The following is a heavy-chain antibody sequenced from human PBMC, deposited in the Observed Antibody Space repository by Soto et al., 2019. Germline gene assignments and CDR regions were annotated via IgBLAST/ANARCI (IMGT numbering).Heavy chain of an antibody. Sequence: GGSLRLSCVVSVFPFGANAMSWVRQAPGKGLEWVSGLSNTGRRTSYADSVKGRFNISRDNSENTVYLQMNSLRVEDTAVYYCATEMGATQGPFDSWGQGTLVTVS. J-gene: IGHJ4*02. V-gene: IGHV3-23*01. CDR3: ATEMGATQGPFDS. CDR1: VFPFGANA. CDR2: LSNTGRRT. D-gene: IGHD1-26*01.